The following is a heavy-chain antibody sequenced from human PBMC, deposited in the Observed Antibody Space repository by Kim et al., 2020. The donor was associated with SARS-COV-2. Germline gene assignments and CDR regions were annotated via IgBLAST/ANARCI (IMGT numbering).Heavy chain of an antibody. Sequence: ASVKVSCKASGYTFDTFSLYWLRQAPGQRFEWMGWINGGNGNTRYSQNFQGRVIFTRDTSATTAYMELTSLTFKDTAVYYCARESSGSYNWLDPWGQGTLVTVSS. CDR3: ARESSGSYNWLDP. J-gene: IGHJ5*02. V-gene: IGHV1-3*01. CDR1: GYTFDTFS. D-gene: IGHD3-10*01. CDR2: INGGNGNT.